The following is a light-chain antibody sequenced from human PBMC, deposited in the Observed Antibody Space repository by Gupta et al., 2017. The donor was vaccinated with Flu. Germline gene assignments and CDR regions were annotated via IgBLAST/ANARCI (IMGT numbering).Light chain of an antibody. CDR2: QKS. Sequence: DDQMTQTPSTLSASIGDRVTLTCRASRDVSPWLAWYTQQPGKAPILLVWQKSFLDTGVPARFSATGSESEFTLTITGLQPDDFGTYYCQQYNTFPITFGGGTKVDI. V-gene: IGKV1-5*03. CDR1: RDVSPW. J-gene: IGKJ4*01. CDR3: QQYNTFPIT.